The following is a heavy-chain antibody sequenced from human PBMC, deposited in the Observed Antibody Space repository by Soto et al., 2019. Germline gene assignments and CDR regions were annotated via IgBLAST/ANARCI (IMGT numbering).Heavy chain of an antibody. V-gene: IGHV1-69*01. Sequence: QVQLVQSGAEVKKPGSSVKVSCKASGGTFSSYAISWVRQAPGQGLEWMGGIIPIFGTANYAQKFQGRVTITADESEGTAYIEVSSLGSEHTAVYYCATILRSSGWYNIWFDPWGKGTLVTVSS. D-gene: IGHD6-19*01. CDR2: IIPIFGTA. CDR1: GGTFSSYA. CDR3: ATILRSSGWYNIWFDP. J-gene: IGHJ5*02.